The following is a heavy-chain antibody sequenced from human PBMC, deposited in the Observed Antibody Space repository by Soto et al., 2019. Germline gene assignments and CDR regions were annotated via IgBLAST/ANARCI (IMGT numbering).Heavy chain of an antibody. CDR1: GFDFRSYG. D-gene: IGHD3-10*01. J-gene: IGHJ4*02. Sequence: QVQLVESGGGVVQPGRSLRLACAASGFDFRSYGIHWVRQAPGRGLEWVAAASYDGSETYYADSAKGRFTVSKEISKNTVFLQMNAMSHEDTALYFCVRDSGWPILNFDSWGQGTLVTVSS. CDR2: ASYDGSET. V-gene: IGHV3-30*03. CDR3: VRDSGWPILNFDS.